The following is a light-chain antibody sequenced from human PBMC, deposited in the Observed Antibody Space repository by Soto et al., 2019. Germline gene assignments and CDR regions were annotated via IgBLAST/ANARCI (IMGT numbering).Light chain of an antibody. V-gene: IGLV2-11*01. CDR2: DVS. J-gene: IGLJ3*02. CDR1: SSDVGGYKY. Sequence: QSALTQPRSVSESPGQSVTISCSGTSSDVGGYKYVSWYQQHPGKAPKLMIYDVSKRPSGVPDRFSGSKSGSTASLTISGLQAEGEADYYCCSYAGSFTWVFGGGTKLTVL. CDR3: CSYAGSFTWV.